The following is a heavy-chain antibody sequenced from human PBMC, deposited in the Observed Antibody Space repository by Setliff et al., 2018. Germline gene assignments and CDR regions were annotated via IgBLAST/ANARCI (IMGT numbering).Heavy chain of an antibody. CDR1: GGSISSHY. J-gene: IGHJ6*03. CDR3: ARMSGFLYMDV. D-gene: IGHD3-3*01. CDR2: IYTSWST. V-gene: IGHV4-4*08. Sequence: SETLSLTCTVSGGSISSHYWSWIRQPPGKGLEWIGHIYTSWSTIYNPSLKSRLTISLDTSKNQFSLNLSSVTAADTAVYYCARMSGFLYMDVWGKGTTVTVSS.